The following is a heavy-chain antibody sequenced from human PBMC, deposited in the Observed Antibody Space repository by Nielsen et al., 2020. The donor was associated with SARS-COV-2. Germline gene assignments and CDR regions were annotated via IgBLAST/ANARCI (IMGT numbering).Heavy chain of an antibody. D-gene: IGHD6-13*01. CDR2: ISGSGGST. V-gene: IGHV3-23*01. Sequence: WIRQSPGKGLEWVSAISGSGGSTYYADSVKGRFTIPRDNSKNTLYPQMNSLRAEDTAVYYCAKAPQGAAADPYYFDYWGQGTLVTVSS. J-gene: IGHJ4*02. CDR3: AKAPQGAAADPYYFDY.